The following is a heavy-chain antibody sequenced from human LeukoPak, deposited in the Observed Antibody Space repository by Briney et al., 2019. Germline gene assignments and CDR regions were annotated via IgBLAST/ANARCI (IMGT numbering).Heavy chain of an antibody. CDR1: GGSISSYY. CDR2: TYYSGST. Sequence: PSETLSLTCTVSGGSISSYYWSWIQQPPGKGLEWIGYTYYSGSTNYNPSLKSRVTISVDTSKNQFSLKLSSVTAADTAVYYCARYYYYGMDVWGQGTTVTVSS. CDR3: ARYYYYGMDV. J-gene: IGHJ6*02. V-gene: IGHV4-59*01.